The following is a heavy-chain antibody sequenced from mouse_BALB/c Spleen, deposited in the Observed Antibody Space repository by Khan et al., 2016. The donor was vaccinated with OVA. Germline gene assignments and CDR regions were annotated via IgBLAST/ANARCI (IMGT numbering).Heavy chain of an antibody. CDR1: GFNIKDYY. CDR2: IDPENGET. J-gene: IGHJ3*01. V-gene: IGHV14-1*02. CDR3: AWSGYFAWFAY. Sequence: VQLQQSGAELVRPGALVKLSCKASGFNIKDYYMHWVKQRPEQGLEWIGWIDPENGETVYDPKFQGKASITADTSSNTAYLQLSSLTSEDTAVYYCAWSGYFAWFAYWGQGTLVTVSA.